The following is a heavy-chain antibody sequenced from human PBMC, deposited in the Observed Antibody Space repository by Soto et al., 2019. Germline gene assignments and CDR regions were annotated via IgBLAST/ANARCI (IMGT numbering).Heavy chain of an antibody. CDR3: ATGPHYYDSSGYYGY. D-gene: IGHD3-22*01. Sequence: EVQLVESGGGLVKPGGSLRLSCAASGFTFSSYSMNWVRQAPGKGLEWVSSISSSSSYIYYADSVKGRFTISRDNAKNSPYLQMNSLRAEDTAVYYCATGPHYYDSSGYYGYWGQGTLVTVSS. V-gene: IGHV3-21*01. CDR1: GFTFSSYS. J-gene: IGHJ4*02. CDR2: ISSSSSYI.